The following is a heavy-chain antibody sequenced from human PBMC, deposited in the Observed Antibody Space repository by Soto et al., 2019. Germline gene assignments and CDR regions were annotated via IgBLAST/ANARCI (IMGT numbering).Heavy chain of an antibody. V-gene: IGHV4-30-2*06. Sequence: SETLSLTCTVSGASISYGGFSWSWIRQSPGKGLEWIGYISHLESTYFHPSFKSRLTMSIDRTRDQFSLKLSSVTAADMAVYYCARGGGYDSFDYWGQGVLVTVSS. CDR2: ISHLEST. CDR3: ARGGGYDSFDY. D-gene: IGHD5-12*01. CDR1: GASISYGGFS. J-gene: IGHJ4*02.